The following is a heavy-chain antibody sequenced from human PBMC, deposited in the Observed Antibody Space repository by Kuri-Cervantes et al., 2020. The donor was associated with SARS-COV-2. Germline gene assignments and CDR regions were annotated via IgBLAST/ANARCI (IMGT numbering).Heavy chain of an antibody. Sequence: SETLSLTCTVSGGSISSYYWSWIRQPAGKGLEWIGRIYTSGSTNYNPSLKSRVTMSVDTSKNQFSLKLSSVTAADTAVYYCASGGQDIVVVPAAIGGHYYYYMDVWGKGTTVTVSS. V-gene: IGHV4-4*07. CDR1: GGSISSYY. J-gene: IGHJ6*03. CDR3: ASGGQDIVVVPAAIGGHYYYYMDV. CDR2: IYTSGST. D-gene: IGHD2-2*02.